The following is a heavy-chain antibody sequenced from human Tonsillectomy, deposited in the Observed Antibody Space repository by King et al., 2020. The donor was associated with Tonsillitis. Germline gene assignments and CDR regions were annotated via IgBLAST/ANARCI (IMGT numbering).Heavy chain of an antibody. CDR2: IVVGSGNT. V-gene: IGHV1-58*02. CDR1: GFTFTSSA. CDR3: AARVIAVAVGSPCDY. J-gene: IGHJ4*02. Sequence: QLVQSGPEVKKPGTSVKVSCKASGFTFTSSAMQWVRQARGQRLEWIGWIVVGSGNTNYAQKFQERVTISRDMSTSTASMELSSLRSEDTAVYYCAARVIAVAVGSPCDYWGQGTLVTVSS. D-gene: IGHD6-19*01.